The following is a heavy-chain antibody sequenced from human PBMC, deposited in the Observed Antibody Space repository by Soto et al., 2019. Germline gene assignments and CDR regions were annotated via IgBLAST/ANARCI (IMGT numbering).Heavy chain of an antibody. CDR3: ARDIPFSSSWYFDY. V-gene: IGHV1-18*01. Sequence: ASVKVSCKASGYTFTSYGISWVRQAPGQGLEWMGWISAYNGNTNYAQKLQGRVTMTTDTSTSTAYMELRSLRSDDTAVYYCARDIPFSSSWYFDYWGQGTPVTVSS. J-gene: IGHJ4*02. CDR2: ISAYNGNT. D-gene: IGHD6-13*01. CDR1: GYTFTSYG.